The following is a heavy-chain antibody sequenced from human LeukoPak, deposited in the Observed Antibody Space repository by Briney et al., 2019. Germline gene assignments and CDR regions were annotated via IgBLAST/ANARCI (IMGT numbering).Heavy chain of an antibody. V-gene: IGHV3-74*01. CDR3: ARDPGYSNYIADC. Sequence: QPGGSLRLSCAASGFTFSNYWIHWVRQAPGEGLVWVSRISTDGSSTNYADSVKGRFTISRGNAKNTVFLQMSTLRAEDTAVYYCARDPGYSNYIADCWGQGTLVTVSS. CDR1: GFTFSNYW. D-gene: IGHD4-11*01. J-gene: IGHJ4*02. CDR2: ISTDGSST.